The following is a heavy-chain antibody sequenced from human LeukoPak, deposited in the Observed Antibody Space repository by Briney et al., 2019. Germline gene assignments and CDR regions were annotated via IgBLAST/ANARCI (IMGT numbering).Heavy chain of an antibody. CDR3: SRELTWSDP. D-gene: IGHD2-8*01. CDR1: GFIFSDYA. J-gene: IGHJ5*02. V-gene: IGHV3-21*06. Sequence: PGETLRLSCEVSGFIFSDYAMNGVREAPGRGVGWVSSISLASRHIYYAASMRDQFTVPRNNAKNSVYLQITSQRAEDTAVYYWSRELTWSDPSGEGTLVTASS. CDR2: ISLASRHI.